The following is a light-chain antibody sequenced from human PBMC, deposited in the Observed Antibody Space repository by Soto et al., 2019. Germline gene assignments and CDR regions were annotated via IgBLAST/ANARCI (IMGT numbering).Light chain of an antibody. V-gene: IGKV1-5*03. J-gene: IGKJ4*01. Sequence: DIQMTQSPSTLSASVRDRVTITCRASQSISSWLAWYQQKPGKAPKLLIYKASSLESGVPSRFSGSGSGTEFTLTISSLQPDDFATYFCQQYNNYPLTFGGGTKVEIK. CDR1: QSISSW. CDR3: QQYNNYPLT. CDR2: KAS.